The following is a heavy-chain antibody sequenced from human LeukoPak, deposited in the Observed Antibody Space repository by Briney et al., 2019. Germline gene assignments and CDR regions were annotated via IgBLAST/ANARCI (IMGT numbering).Heavy chain of an antibody. J-gene: IGHJ6*03. CDR1: AFSLSTSGMC. CDR2: IEWDDDK. D-gene: IGHD3-10*01. CDR3: ARMVRGVPAYYFYMDV. Sequence: SGPTLVNPTQTLTLTCTFSAFSLSTSGMCVSWIRQAPGKALEWLARIEWDDDKYYSTSLKTRLTISKDTSKNQVVLTMTNMDPVDTATYYCARMVRGVPAYYFYMDVWGKGTTVTISS. V-gene: IGHV2-70*11.